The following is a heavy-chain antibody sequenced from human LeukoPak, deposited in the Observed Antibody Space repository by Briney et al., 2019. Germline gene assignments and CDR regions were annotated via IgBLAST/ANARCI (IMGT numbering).Heavy chain of an antibody. CDR2: IVCSGETI. V-gene: IGHV3-11*04. D-gene: IGHD3-10*01. J-gene: IGHJ3*02. CDR1: GLTLTDAW. Sequence: PGGTLRLSCVLSGLTLTDAWMSWVRQAPGKGLEGVSYIVCSGETIYYADSVKGRFTISRDNAKNSLYLQMNSLRAEDTAVYYCVRDRTVGSGKNAFDMWGQGTMVTVSS. CDR3: VRDRTVGSGKNAFDM.